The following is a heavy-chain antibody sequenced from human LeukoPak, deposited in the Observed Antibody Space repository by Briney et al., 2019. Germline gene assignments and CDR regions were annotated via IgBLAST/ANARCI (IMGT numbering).Heavy chain of an antibody. CDR3: ARGTVLGAFDI. Sequence: PSETLSLTCTVSGSSISSYYWSWIRQPPGKGLEWIGYIYYSGSTNYNPSLKSRVTISVDTSKNQFSLKLSSVTAADTAVYYCARGTVLGAFDIWGQGTMVTVSS. D-gene: IGHD3-16*01. V-gene: IGHV4-59*01. CDR2: IYYSGST. J-gene: IGHJ3*02. CDR1: GSSISSYY.